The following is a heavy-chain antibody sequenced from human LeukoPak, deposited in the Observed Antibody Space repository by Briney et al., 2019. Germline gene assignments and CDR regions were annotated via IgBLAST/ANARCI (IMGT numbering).Heavy chain of an antibody. J-gene: IGHJ6*03. CDR3: ARHGYCGNPRCYPDYYYIDV. V-gene: IGHV1-2*03. D-gene: IGHD2-2*03. CDR1: GYTFTDFY. CDR2: ISPNTGGT. Sequence: LGASVKVSCKASGYTFTDFYIHWVRQAPRHGLEWMGWISPNTGGTNYAQRFQGRVTMTRDTSITTTYLELRGLTSDDTAVYYCARHGYCGNPRCYPDYYYIDVWGKGTKVTVSS.